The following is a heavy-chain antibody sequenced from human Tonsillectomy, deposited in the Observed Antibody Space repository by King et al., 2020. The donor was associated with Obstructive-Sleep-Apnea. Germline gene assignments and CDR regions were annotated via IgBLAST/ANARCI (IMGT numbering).Heavy chain of an antibody. V-gene: IGHV3-48*01. Sequence: VQLVESGGGLVQPGGSLRLSCATSGFTFSTYKMNWVRHTPGKGLEWVAHIGVGISPLDYADSVKGRVTISTDNARNSLYLQMNNLRAEDTAVYYCATDERALDDWGQGTLVTVSS. CDR1: GFTFSTYK. CDR2: IGVGISPL. J-gene: IGHJ4*02. CDR3: ATDERALDD. D-gene: IGHD1-1*01.